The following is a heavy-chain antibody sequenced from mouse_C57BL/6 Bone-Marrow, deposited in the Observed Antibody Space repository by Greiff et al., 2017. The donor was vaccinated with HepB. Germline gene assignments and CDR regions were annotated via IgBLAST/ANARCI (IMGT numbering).Heavy chain of an antibody. CDR3: ARAPITTVAYYFDD. CDR2: IDPSDSET. CDR1: GYTFTSYW. V-gene: IGHV1-52*01. Sequence: QVQLQQPGAELVRPGSSVKLSCKASGYTFTSYWMHWVKQRPIQGLEWIGNIDPSDSETHYNQKFKDKATLTVDKSSSTAYMQRSSLTSEDSAVYYCARAPITTVAYYFDDWGQGTTLTVSS. D-gene: IGHD1-1*01. J-gene: IGHJ2*01.